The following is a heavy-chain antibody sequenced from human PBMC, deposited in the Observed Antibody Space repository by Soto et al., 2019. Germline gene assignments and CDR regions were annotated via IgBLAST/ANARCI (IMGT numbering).Heavy chain of an antibody. D-gene: IGHD3-10*01. Sequence: SETLSLTCSVSGGSITSGGYYWGWIRQPPGKGLEWIGTIYYSGSTYYNPSLKSRVTISVDRSKNQFSLKLSSVTAADTAVYYFVRVHGFAIDIWGQGTMVTVSS. J-gene: IGHJ3*02. V-gene: IGHV4-39*07. CDR2: IYYSGST. CDR1: GGSITSGGYY. CDR3: VRVHGFAIDI.